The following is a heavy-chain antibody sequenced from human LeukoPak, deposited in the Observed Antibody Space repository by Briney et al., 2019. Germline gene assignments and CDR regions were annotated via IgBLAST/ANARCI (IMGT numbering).Heavy chain of an antibody. V-gene: IGHV3-23*01. CDR1: GFTFSSYA. CDR3: AKDLTDYYGSGSYSLFDY. CDR2: ISGSGGST. J-gene: IGHJ4*02. Sequence: GGSLRLSCAASGFTFSSYAMSWVRQAPGKGLEWVSAISGSGGSTYYADSVKGRLTITRDNSKNTLYLQMNSLRAEDTAVYYCAKDLTDYYGSGSYSLFDYWGQGTLVTVSS. D-gene: IGHD3-10*01.